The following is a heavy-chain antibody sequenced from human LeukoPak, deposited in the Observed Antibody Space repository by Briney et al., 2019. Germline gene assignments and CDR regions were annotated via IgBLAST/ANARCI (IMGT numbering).Heavy chain of an antibody. CDR2: INHSGST. CDR3: ARSPRGGSGSYDY. V-gene: IGHV4-34*01. CDR1: GGSFSGYY. J-gene: IGHJ4*02. D-gene: IGHD3-10*01. Sequence: SETLSLTCAVYGGSFSGYYWSWIRQPPGEGLEWIGEINHSGSTNYNPSLKSRVTISVDTSKNQFSLKLSSVTAADTAVYYCARSPRGGSGSYDYWGQGTLVTVSS.